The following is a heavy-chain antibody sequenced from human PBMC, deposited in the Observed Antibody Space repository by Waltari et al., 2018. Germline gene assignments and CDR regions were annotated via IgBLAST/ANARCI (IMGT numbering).Heavy chain of an antibody. Sequence: EVNLVESGGGLVQPGGSLRLSCAASGFSVSTNYMTWVRQAPGKGLEWVSVIFTGGGTYFADSLRGRFTGSRDDSKNTVYLQMDSLRVEDTAVYYCARAFVGNWLDPWGQGTLVTVSS. D-gene: IGHD2-21*01. CDR3: ARAFVGNWLDP. V-gene: IGHV3-66*02. CDR1: GFSVSTNY. CDR2: IFTGGGT. J-gene: IGHJ5*02.